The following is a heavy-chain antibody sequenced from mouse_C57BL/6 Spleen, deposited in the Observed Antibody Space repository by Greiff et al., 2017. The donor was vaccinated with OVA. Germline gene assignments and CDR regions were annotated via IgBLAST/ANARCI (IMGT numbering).Heavy chain of an antibody. V-gene: IGHV1-26*01. CDR3: ARSGDYDEDYAMDY. D-gene: IGHD2-4*01. J-gene: IGHJ4*01. Sequence: VQLQQSGPELVKPGASVKISCKASGYTFTDYYMNWVKQSHGKSLEWIGDINPNNGGTSYNQKFKGKATLTVDKSSSTAYMELRSLTSEDSAVYYCARSGDYDEDYAMDYWGQGTSVTVSS. CDR1: GYTFTDYY. CDR2: INPNNGGT.